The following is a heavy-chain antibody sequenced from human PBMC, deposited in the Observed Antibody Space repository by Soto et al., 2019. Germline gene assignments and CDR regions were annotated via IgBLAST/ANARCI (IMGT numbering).Heavy chain of an antibody. D-gene: IGHD3-9*01. J-gene: IGHJ4*02. CDR2: IYWDDSK. Sequence: QITLKESGPTLVRPTQTLTLPCAFSGFSLSTSGVGVGWIRQPPGKALAWLAVIYWDDSKHYSPALRSRLTITKVTAKNQVVLTMTNMYPMDTGTYYVAHKGPEDWPLDDWGQGTLVTVSS. CDR1: GFSLSTSGVG. V-gene: IGHV2-5*02. CDR3: AHKGPEDWPLDD.